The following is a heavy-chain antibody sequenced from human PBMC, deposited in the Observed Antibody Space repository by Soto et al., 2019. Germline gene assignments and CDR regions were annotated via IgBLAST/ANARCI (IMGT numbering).Heavy chain of an antibody. CDR3: ARSDHVDRYFDY. J-gene: IGHJ4*02. CDR1: GYSFTTYA. V-gene: IGHV1-18*01. CDR2: ISPFHGDT. D-gene: IGHD3-16*01. Sequence: QVELVQSGPEVKKPGASVKVSCKASGYSFTTYAIGWVRQAPGQGLEWVGWISPFHGDTNYAQNFQGRITVTTDSSTSPAYMDLGRLRSDDTAVYYCARSDHVDRYFDYWGQGTRITVSP.